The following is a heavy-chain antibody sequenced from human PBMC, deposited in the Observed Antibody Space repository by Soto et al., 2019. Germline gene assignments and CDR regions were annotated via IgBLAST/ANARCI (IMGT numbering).Heavy chain of an antibody. J-gene: IGHJ4*02. CDR2: VYRTGST. V-gene: IGHV4-4*02. Sequence: QVQLQESGPGLVKPSGTLSLTCAVSGGSISTSNWWSWVRQPPGKWLEGIGEVYRTGSTNYNPSLESRLTRSVDKSKNQSSLKLTSVTAADTAVYYCARARATIAAAAIFDCWGQGTLVTVSS. CDR3: ARARATIAAAAIFDC. D-gene: IGHD6-13*01. CDR1: GGSISTSNW.